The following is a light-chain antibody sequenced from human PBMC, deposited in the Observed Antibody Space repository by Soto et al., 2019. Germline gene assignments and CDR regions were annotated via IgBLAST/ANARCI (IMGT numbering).Light chain of an antibody. CDR2: KAS. V-gene: IGKV1-5*03. J-gene: IGKJ1*01. CDR3: QHYNSYSEA. Sequence: DIQMTQSPSTLSGSVGDRVTITCRASQTISSWLAWYQQKPGKAPKLLIYKASTLKSGVPSRFSGSGSGTEFPLTISRLQPDDFANYYCQHYNSYSEAFGPGTKVQLK. CDR1: QTISSW.